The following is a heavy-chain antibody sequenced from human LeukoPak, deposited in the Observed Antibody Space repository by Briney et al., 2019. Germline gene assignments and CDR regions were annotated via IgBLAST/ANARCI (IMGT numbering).Heavy chain of an antibody. Sequence: SETLSLTCTVSGGSISSYYWSWIRQPPGKGLEWIGYIYYSGSTNYNPSLKSRVTISVDTSKNQFSLKLSSVTAADTAVYYCARGSPFGVVTYYYYYYYMDVWGKGTTVTVSS. D-gene: IGHD3-3*01. CDR1: GGSISSYY. J-gene: IGHJ6*03. V-gene: IGHV4-59*01. CDR3: ARGSPFGVVTYYYYYYYMDV. CDR2: IYYSGST.